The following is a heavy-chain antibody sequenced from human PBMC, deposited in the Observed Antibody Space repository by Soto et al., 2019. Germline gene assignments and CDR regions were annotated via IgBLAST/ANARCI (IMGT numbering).Heavy chain of an antibody. CDR1: GFTFSSYA. CDR2: ISTNGGST. V-gene: IGHV3-64D*06. J-gene: IGHJ4*01. D-gene: IGHD3-22*01. Sequence: PGGSLRLSCSASGFTFSSYAMHWVRQAPGKGLEYVSSISTNGGSTHYADSVKGRFTISRDNSKNTQYLQMSSLRADDTAVYYCVKGDYYYVSSGYYPFDYWGHGT. CDR3: VKGDYYYVSSGYYPFDY.